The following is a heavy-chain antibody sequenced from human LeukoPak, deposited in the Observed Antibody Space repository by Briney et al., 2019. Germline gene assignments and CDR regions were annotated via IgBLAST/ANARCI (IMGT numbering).Heavy chain of an antibody. Sequence: GGSLRLSCAASGFTFRSYAMSWVRQAPGKGLEWGSAISGSGDSTNYADSVKGRFTISRDNSKNTLYLQITSLRAEDTAVYYCARPDRGNDRLVVPGPIFDYWGQGTLVIVSS. CDR1: GFTFRSYA. J-gene: IGHJ4*02. CDR2: ISGSGDST. D-gene: IGHD6-19*01. V-gene: IGHV3-23*01. CDR3: ARPDRGNDRLVVPGPIFDY.